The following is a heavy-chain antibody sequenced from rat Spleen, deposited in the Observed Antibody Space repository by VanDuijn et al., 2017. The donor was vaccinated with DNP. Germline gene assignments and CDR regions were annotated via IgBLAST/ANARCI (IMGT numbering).Heavy chain of an antibody. CDR2: INTGSGGA. J-gene: IGHJ1*01. CDR1: GYTFTTYY. V-gene: IGHV1-43*01. Sequence: QVQLQQSGAELAKPDSSVKISCRASGYTFTTYYIGWIKQTTGQGLEYIGYINTGSGGANYNKKFKGKATLTVDKSSSTAFMQLSSLTPDDSAVYFCARRRLPYWYFDFWGPGTMVTVSS. D-gene: IGHD1-4*01. CDR3: ARRRLPYWYFDF.